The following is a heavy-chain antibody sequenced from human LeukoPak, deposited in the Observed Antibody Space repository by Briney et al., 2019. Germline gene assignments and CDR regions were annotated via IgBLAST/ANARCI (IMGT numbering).Heavy chain of an antibody. Sequence: PSETLSLTCTVSGGSVSRSSYYWSWIRQPPVKGLEWIGYIYYSGSTNYNPSLKSRVTISLDTSKNQFSLRLSSVTAADTAVYYCASSMVRGVITSIDYWGQGTLVTVSS. J-gene: IGHJ4*02. CDR1: GGSVSRSSYY. D-gene: IGHD3-10*01. CDR3: ASSMVRGVITSIDY. CDR2: IYYSGST. V-gene: IGHV4-61*01.